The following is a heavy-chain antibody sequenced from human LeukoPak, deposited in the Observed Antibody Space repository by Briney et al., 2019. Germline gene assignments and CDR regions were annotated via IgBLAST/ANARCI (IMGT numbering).Heavy chain of an antibody. D-gene: IGHD6-13*01. CDR3: AKTRPLDSSSWSHGDY. CDR1: GFTFSSYA. Sequence: GGSLRLSCAASGFTFSSYAMSWVRQAPGKGLEWVSAISGSGDSTYYGDSVKGRFTISRDNSKNALYLQMNGLRAEDTAVYYCAKTRPLDSSSWSHGDYWGQGTLVTVSS. V-gene: IGHV3-23*01. J-gene: IGHJ4*02. CDR2: ISGSGDST.